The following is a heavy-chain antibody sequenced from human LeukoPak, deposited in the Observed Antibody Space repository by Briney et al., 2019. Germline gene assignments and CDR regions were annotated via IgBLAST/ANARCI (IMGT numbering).Heavy chain of an antibody. V-gene: IGHV1-69*04. CDR2: IIPILGIA. Sequence: GSSVKVSCKASGGTFSSYAISWVRQAPGQGLEWMGRIIPILGIANYAQKFQGRVTITADKSTSTAYMELSSLRSEDTAVYYCARVRDSSGWSAFDPWGQGTLVTVSS. D-gene: IGHD6-19*01. CDR1: GGTFSSYA. CDR3: ARVRDSSGWSAFDP. J-gene: IGHJ5*02.